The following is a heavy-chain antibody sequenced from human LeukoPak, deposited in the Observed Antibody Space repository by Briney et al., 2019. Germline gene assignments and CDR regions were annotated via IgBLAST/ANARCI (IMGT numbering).Heavy chain of an antibody. D-gene: IGHD3-3*01. Sequence: GGSLRLSCAASGFTFSSYAMHWVRQAPGKGLEWVAFIRYDGSNKYYADSVKGRFTISRDNPKNTLYLQMNSLRAEDTAVYYCAKSHGVSTIFGVALDAFDIWGQGTMVTVSS. CDR2: IRYDGSNK. J-gene: IGHJ3*02. V-gene: IGHV3-30*02. CDR3: AKSHGVSTIFGVALDAFDI. CDR1: GFTFSSYA.